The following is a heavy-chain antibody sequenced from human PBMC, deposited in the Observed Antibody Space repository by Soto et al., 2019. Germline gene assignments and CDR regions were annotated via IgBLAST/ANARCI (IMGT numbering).Heavy chain of an antibody. CDR3: ARIEQQLVHGFCASVKWWYFDL. CDR2: ISAYNGNT. D-gene: IGHD6-13*01. J-gene: IGHJ2*01. Sequence: QVQLVQSGAEVKKPGASVKVSCKASGYTFTSYGISWVRQAPGQGLEWMGWISAYNGNTNYAQKLQGRVTMTTDTSTSTAYMELRSLRSDDTAVYYCARIEQQLVHGFCASVKWWYFDLWGRGTLVTVSS. V-gene: IGHV1-18*01. CDR1: GYTFTSYG.